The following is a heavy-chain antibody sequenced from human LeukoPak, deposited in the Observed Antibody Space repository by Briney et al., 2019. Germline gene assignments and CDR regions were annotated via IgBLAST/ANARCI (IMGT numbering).Heavy chain of an antibody. D-gene: IGHD3-9*01. CDR1: GFTFSSYW. J-gene: IGHJ4*02. CDR2: INSDGSST. Sequence: GGSLRLSCAASGFTFSSYWMHWVRQAPGKGLVWVSRINSDGSSTSYADSVKGRFTISRDNAKNTLYLQMNSLRAEDTAVYYCARGRYFAYFDYWGQGTLVTVSS. V-gene: IGHV3-74*01. CDR3: ARGRYFAYFDY.